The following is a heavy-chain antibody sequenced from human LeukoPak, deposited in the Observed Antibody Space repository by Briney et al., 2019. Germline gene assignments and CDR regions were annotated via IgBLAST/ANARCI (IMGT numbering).Heavy chain of an antibody. V-gene: IGHV4-4*07. D-gene: IGHD6-13*01. CDR1: GGSISSYY. CDR2: IYTSEST. CDR3: ARDGIAAAAFDY. J-gene: IGHJ4*02. Sequence: SETLSLTCTVSGGSISSYYWSWIRQPAGKGLEWIGRIYTSESTNYNPSLKSRVTMSVDTSKNQFSLKLSSVTAADTAVYYCARDGIAAAAFDYWGQGTLVTVSS.